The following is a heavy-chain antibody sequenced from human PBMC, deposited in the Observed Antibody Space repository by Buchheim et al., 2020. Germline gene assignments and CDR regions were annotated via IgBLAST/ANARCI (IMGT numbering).Heavy chain of an antibody. J-gene: IGHJ5*02. CDR1: GGSISSGGYY. D-gene: IGHD3-3*01. CDR3: ARFGKTFGVVISDWFDP. V-gene: IGHV4-31*03. CDR2: IYYSGST. Sequence: QVQLQESGPGLVKPSQTLSLTCTVSGGSISSGGYYWSWIRQHPGKGLEWIGYIYYSGSTYYNPSLKSRVNISVETSKNKLSLKLSSVTAADTAVYYCARFGKTFGVVISDWFDPWGQGTL.